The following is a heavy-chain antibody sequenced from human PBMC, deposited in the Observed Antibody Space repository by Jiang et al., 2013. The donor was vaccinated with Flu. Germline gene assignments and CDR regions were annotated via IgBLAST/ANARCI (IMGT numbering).Heavy chain of an antibody. Sequence: VQLLESGGDLVQPGGSLRVSCAASEFTFSNYGMSWVRQAPGKGLEWVSGISGSGRNTYYADSVKGRLTISRDNSENTLYLQMSSLRAEDTAVYYCAKAVDQYPYDMDVWGQGTTVIVSS. CDR1: EFTFSNYG. V-gene: IGHV3-23*01. D-gene: IGHD2-2*01. CDR3: AKAVDQYPYDMDV. J-gene: IGHJ6*02. CDR2: ISGSGRNT.